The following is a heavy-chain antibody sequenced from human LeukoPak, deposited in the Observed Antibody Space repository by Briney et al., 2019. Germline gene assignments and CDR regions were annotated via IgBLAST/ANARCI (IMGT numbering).Heavy chain of an antibody. D-gene: IGHD6-19*01. Sequence: ASVKVSCKASGYTFTNFDINWVRQAPGQGLEWMGWISAYNGNTNYAQKLQGRVTMTTDTSTSTAYMELRSLRSDDTAVYYCARRYPVADDYWGQGTLVTVSS. CDR3: ARRYPVADDY. V-gene: IGHV1-18*01. J-gene: IGHJ4*02. CDR1: GYTFTNFD. CDR2: ISAYNGNT.